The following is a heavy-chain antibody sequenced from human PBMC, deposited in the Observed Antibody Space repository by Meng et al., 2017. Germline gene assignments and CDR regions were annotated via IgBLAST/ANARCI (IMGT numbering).Heavy chain of an antibody. CDR1: GGSISSGGYY. D-gene: IGHD4-17*01. CDR3: ARGKATTVTTYYYGMDV. Sequence: SETLSLTCTVSGGSISSGGYYWSWIRQHPGKGLEWIGYIYYSGSTYYNPSLKSRVTISVDTSKNQFSLKLSSVTAVDTAVYYCARGKATTVTTYYYGMDVWGQGTTVTVSS. CDR2: IYYSGST. V-gene: IGHV4-31*03. J-gene: IGHJ6*02.